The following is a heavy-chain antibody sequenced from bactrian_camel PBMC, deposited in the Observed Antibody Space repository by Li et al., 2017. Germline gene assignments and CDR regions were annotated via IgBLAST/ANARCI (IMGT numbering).Heavy chain of an antibody. CDR2: IDTSGHRT. CDR3: ASSSAVCTDRMIYQVWMFNY. CDR1: GYYEGLHC. J-gene: IGHJ4*01. D-gene: IGHD3*01. V-gene: IGHV3S63*01. Sequence: HVQLVESGGGSVQAGGSLRLSCVASGYYEGLHCMAWLRLGLGNKREGVAMIDTSGHRTYYADSVKGRFTISKDNANMVYLQMNSLKPVDTATYYCASSSAVCTDRMIYQVWMFNYWGQGTQVTVS.